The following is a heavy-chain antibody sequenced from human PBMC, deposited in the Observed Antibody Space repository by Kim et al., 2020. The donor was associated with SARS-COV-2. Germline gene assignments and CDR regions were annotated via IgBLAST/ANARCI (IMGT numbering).Heavy chain of an antibody. V-gene: IGHV4-34*01. CDR3: AIRTYYDSY. CDR1: GGSFSGYY. J-gene: IGHJ4*02. Sequence: SETLSLTCAVYGGSFSGYYWSWIRQPPGKGLEWIGEINHSGSTNYNPSLKSRVTISVDTSKNQFSLKLSSVTAADTAVYYCAIRTYYDSYWGQGTLVTVS. CDR2: INHSGST. D-gene: IGHD3-3*01.